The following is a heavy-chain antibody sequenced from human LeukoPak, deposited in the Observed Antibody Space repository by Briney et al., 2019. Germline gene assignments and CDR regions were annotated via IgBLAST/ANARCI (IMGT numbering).Heavy chain of an antibody. CDR3: ARERLSLVNYYGMDV. J-gene: IGHJ6*02. Sequence: GGSLRLSCAASGFTFSSYGMHWVRQAPGKGLEWVAVIWYDGSNKYYADSVKGRFTISRDNSENTLYLQVNSLRAEDTAAYYCARERLSLVNYYGMDVWGQGTTVTVSS. CDR2: IWYDGSNK. D-gene: IGHD2/OR15-2a*01. V-gene: IGHV3-33*01. CDR1: GFTFSSYG.